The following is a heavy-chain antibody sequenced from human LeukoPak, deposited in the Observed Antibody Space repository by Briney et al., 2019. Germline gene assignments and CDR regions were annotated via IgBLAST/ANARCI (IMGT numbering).Heavy chain of an antibody. CDR1: GGTFSSYA. D-gene: IGHD3-10*01. Sequence: GASVKVSCKASGGTFSSYAISWVRQAPGQGLEWMGGIIPIFGTANYAQKFQGRVTITADESTSTAYMEQSSLRSEDTAVYYCARVKGSGSGIFYNYYGMDVWGQGTTVTVSS. CDR2: IIPIFGTA. CDR3: ARVKGSGSGIFYNYYGMDV. V-gene: IGHV1-69*13. J-gene: IGHJ6*02.